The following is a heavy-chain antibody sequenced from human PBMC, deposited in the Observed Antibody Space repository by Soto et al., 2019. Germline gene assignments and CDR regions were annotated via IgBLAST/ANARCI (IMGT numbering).Heavy chain of an antibody. J-gene: IGHJ4*02. Sequence: IRQPPGKGLEWIGSIYYSGSTYYNPSLKSRVTISVDTSKNQFSLKLSSVTAADTAVYYCARQSQYSGYDYFDYWGQGTLVTVSS. CDR3: ARQSQYSGYDYFDY. CDR2: IYYSGST. D-gene: IGHD5-12*01. V-gene: IGHV4-39*01.